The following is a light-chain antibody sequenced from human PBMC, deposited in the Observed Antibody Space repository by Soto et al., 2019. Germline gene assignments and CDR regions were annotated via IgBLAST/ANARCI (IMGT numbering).Light chain of an antibody. CDR3: QQYGRAPIT. CDR1: QSVSSY. CDR2: DAS. V-gene: IGKV3-11*01. Sequence: EIVLTQSTATLSLSPGESTTISCRAIQSVSSYLAWYQQKPGQAHRLLIYDASNRATGIPARFSGSGSGTDFTLTVSSLQPEDFAVYSCQQYGRAPITFGHGTRRDI. J-gene: IGKJ5*01.